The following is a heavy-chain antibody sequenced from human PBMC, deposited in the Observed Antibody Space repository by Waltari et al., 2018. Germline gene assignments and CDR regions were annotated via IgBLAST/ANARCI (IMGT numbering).Heavy chain of an antibody. CDR2: FVLEDVEP. V-gene: IGHV1-24*01. CDR1: GYTLTELS. CDR3: ATDWARGVNMDY. D-gene: IGHD3-10*01. Sequence: QVQLVQSGAEVKKPGASVKVSCKVSGYTLTELSMHWVRQAPGKGLEWMGGFVLEDVEPIYEQKCQGRVTMTEDTSTDTAYMELSSRRSEDTAVYYCATDWARGVNMDYWGQGTLVTVSS. J-gene: IGHJ4*02.